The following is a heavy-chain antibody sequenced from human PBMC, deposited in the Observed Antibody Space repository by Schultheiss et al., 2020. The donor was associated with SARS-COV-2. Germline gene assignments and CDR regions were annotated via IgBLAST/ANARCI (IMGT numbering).Heavy chain of an antibody. CDR1: GFTFDDYA. J-gene: IGHJ6*02. Sequence: GGSLRLSCAASGFTFDDYAMHWVRQAPGKGLEWVSGISWKSGSIGYADSVKGRFTISRDNAKNSLYLQMNSLRAEDTAVYYCAREGYGMDVWGQGTTVTVSS. CDR3: AREGYGMDV. V-gene: IGHV3-9*01. CDR2: ISWKSGSI.